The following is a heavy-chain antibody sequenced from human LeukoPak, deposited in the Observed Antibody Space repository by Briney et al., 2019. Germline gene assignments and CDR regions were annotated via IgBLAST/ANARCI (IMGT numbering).Heavy chain of an antibody. J-gene: IGHJ4*02. CDR3: ARGRLGELSSFGY. V-gene: IGHV1-3*01. Sequence: KFQGRVTITRDTSASTAYMELSSLRSEDTAVYYCARGRLGELSSFGYWGQGTLVTVSS. D-gene: IGHD3-16*02.